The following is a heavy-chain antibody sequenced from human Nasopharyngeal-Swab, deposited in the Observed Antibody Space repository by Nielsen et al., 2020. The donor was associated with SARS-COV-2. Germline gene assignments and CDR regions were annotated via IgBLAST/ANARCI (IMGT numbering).Heavy chain of an antibody. J-gene: IGHJ4*02. CDR1: GFTFSAYG. Sequence: GGSLRLSCAASGFTFSAYGMTWVRQAPGKGLEWISEIHGDGRNTNYADSVKGRFTISRDNAKSTLYLQMNSLRVEDTAVYYCVRDSYGVDYWGQGTLVTVSS. D-gene: IGHD5-18*01. CDR2: IHGDGRNT. CDR3: VRDSYGVDY. V-gene: IGHV3-74*01.